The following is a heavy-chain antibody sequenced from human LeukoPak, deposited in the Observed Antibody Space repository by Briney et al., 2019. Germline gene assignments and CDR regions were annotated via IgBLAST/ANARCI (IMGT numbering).Heavy chain of an antibody. D-gene: IGHD3-10*01. J-gene: IGHJ5*02. CDR3: ARCRIFYGSGSSLSDNWFDP. Sequence: GSSVKVSCKASGGTFSSYAISWVRQAPGQGLEWMGRIIPILGIANYAQKFQGRVTITADKSTSTAYMELSSLRSEDTAVYYCARCRIFYGSGSSLSDNWFDPWGQGTLVTVSS. CDR2: IIPILGIA. CDR1: GGTFSSYA. V-gene: IGHV1-69*04.